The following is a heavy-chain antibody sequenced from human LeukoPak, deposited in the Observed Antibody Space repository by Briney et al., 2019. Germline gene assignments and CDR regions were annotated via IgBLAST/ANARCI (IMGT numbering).Heavy chain of an antibody. J-gene: IGHJ4*02. D-gene: IGHD3-10*02. CDR2: IYSGNT. Sequence: SETLSLTCTVSGGSISHYYWSWIRQPPGKGLEGIGYIYSGNTNYNPSLKSRVTISVDTSKNQFSLKLTSVTAADTAVYYCASRGVVRGISYYFDYWGQGTLVTVSS. CDR1: GGSISHYY. V-gene: IGHV4-59*01. CDR3: ASRGVVRGISYYFDY.